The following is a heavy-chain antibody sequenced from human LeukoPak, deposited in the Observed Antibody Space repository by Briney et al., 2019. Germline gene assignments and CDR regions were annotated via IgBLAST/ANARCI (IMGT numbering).Heavy chain of an antibody. CDR2: INPNSGNT. CDR1: GYTFTGYY. V-gene: IGHV1-8*03. CDR3: ARGSGSYLGDAFDI. D-gene: IGHD1-26*01. Sequence: ASVKVSCKASGYTFTGYYIFWVRQAPGQGLKWMGRINPNSGNTGYAQKFQGRVTITRNTSISTAYMELSSLRSEDTAVYYCARGSGSYLGDAFDIWGQGTMVTVSS. J-gene: IGHJ3*02.